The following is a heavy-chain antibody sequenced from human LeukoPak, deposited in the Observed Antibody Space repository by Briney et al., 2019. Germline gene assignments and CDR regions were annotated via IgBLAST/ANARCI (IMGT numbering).Heavy chain of an antibody. CDR3: AKAEGYCSSTSCQVNGMDV. CDR1: GFTFSSYA. Sequence: PGGSLRLSCAASGFTFSSYAMSWVRQAPGKGLEWVSAISGSGGSTYYADSVKGRFTISRDNSKNTLYLQMNSLRAEDTAVYYCAKAEGYCSSTSCQVNGMDVWGKGTTVPVSS. V-gene: IGHV3-23*01. CDR2: ISGSGGST. D-gene: IGHD2-2*01. J-gene: IGHJ6*04.